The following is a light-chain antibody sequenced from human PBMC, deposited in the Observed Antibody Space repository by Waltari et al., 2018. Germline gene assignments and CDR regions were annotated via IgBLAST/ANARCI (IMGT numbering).Light chain of an antibody. Sequence: QSALTQPPSASGSPGQSVTISCPGTSSDVGSYNYVSWYQQHPGKAPKLMIDEVSKRPSGVPVRFSGSKSGNTASLTVSGLQAEDETDYYCSSYAGRNNLVFGGGTKLTVL. CDR2: EVS. CDR1: SSDVGSYNY. J-gene: IGLJ2*01. V-gene: IGLV2-8*01. CDR3: SSYAGRNNLV.